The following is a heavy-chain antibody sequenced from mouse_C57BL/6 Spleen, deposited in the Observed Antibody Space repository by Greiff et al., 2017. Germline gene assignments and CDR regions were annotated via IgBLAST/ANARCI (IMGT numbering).Heavy chain of an antibody. V-gene: IGHV1-4*01. D-gene: IGHD3-3*01. CDR3: ARAGGDVRWFAY. CDR1: GYTFTSYT. J-gene: IGHJ3*01. Sequence: VKVVESGAELARPGASVKMSCKASGYTFTSYTMHWVKQRPGQGLEWIGYINPSSGYTKYNQKFKDKATLTADKSSSTAYMQLSSLTSEDSAVDDCARAGGDVRWFAYWGQGTLVTVSA. CDR2: INPSSGYT.